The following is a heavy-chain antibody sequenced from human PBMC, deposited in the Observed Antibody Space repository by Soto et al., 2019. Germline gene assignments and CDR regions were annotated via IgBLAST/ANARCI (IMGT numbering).Heavy chain of an antibody. CDR2: IYYSGST. CDR3: ARVRGNDGSSYYPDY. J-gene: IGHJ4*02. Sequence: SETLSLTCTVSGGSIISYYWSWIRQPPGKGLEWIGYIYYSGSTNYNPSLKSRVTISVDTSKNQFSLKLSSVTAADTAVYYCARVRGNDGSSYYPDYWGQGTLVTVSS. CDR1: GGSIISYY. V-gene: IGHV4-59*01. D-gene: IGHD3-22*01.